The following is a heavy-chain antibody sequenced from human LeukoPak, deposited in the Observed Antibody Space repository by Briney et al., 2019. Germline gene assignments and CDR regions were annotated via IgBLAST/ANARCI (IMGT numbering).Heavy chain of an antibody. D-gene: IGHD5-24*01. CDR3: ARQPSGDGYKN. V-gene: IGHV5-51*01. Sequence: GESLKISCKGSGYRFTSYWIGWVRQMPGKGLEWMGIIYPGDSNTRYSPSFQGQVTFSADRSTSTAYLQWSSLKASDTAMYYCARQPSGDGYKNWGQGTLVTVSS. CDR1: GYRFTSYW. J-gene: IGHJ4*02. CDR2: IYPGDSNT.